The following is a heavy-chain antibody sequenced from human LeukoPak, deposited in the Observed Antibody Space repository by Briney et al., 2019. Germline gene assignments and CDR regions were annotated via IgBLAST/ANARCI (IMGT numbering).Heavy chain of an antibody. V-gene: IGHV4-4*07. Sequence: PSETLSLTCTVSGGSISSYYWSWIRQPAGKGLEWIGRIYTSGSANYNPSLKSRVTMSADTSKNQFSLKLSSVTAADTAVYYCARDRAPPYSSSWYPLDYWGQGTLVTVSS. D-gene: IGHD6-13*01. CDR1: GGSISSYY. CDR2: IYTSGSA. CDR3: ARDRAPPYSSSWYPLDY. J-gene: IGHJ4*02.